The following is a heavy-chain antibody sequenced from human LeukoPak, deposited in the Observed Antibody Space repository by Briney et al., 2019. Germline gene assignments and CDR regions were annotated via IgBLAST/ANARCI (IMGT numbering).Heavy chain of an antibody. CDR2: IRYDGIKK. CDR3: AKEEIGYCSSTSCYGLVY. J-gene: IGHJ4*02. D-gene: IGHD2-2*01. CDR1: GFTFSSYG. V-gene: IGHV3-30*02. Sequence: GGSLRLSCAASGFTFSSYGMHWVRQAPGKGLEWVAFIRYDGIKKYYADSVKGRFTISRDNSKNTLYLQMNSLRVEDTAVYYCAKEEIGYCSSTSCYGLVYWGQGTLVTVSS.